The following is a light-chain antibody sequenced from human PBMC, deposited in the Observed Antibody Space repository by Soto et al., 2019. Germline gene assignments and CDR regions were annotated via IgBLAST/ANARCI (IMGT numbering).Light chain of an antibody. V-gene: IGLV3-1*01. CDR1: NLGDRN. CDR2: QDR. J-gene: IGLJ2*01. Sequence: SYELTQPPSVSVSPGQTATITFSGDNLGDRNAYLYQQKPGRSPIVVIYQDRKRPSAIPARSSCSNSVNTATLTISGTQAMDEADYYCQTWDGGTRVISGEGTK. CDR3: QTWDGGTRVI.